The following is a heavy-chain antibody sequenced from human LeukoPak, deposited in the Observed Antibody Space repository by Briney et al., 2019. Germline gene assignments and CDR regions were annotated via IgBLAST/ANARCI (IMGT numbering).Heavy chain of an antibody. CDR1: GGTFSSYA. V-gene: IGHV1-69*01. CDR3: ARVSQWLAAVKNWFDP. Sequence: VASVKVSCTASGGTFSSYAISWVRQAPGQGLEWMGGIIPIFGTANYAQKFQGRVTITADESTSTAYMELSSLRSEDTAVYYCARVSQWLAAVKNWFDPWGQGTLVTVSS. J-gene: IGHJ5*02. CDR2: IIPIFGTA. D-gene: IGHD6-19*01.